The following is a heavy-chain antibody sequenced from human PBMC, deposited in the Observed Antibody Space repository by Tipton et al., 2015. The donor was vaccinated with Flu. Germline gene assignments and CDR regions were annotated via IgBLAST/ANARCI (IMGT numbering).Heavy chain of an antibody. J-gene: IGHJ4*02. CDR3: ARDNYWSVDY. CDR2: IDIDGRT. D-gene: IGHD3-3*01. Sequence: QLVQSGGGFVQPGGSVRLSCAASGFRLSIGHMHWVRQAPGEGLVWIARIDIDGRTHYANSVKGRFTISRDDDKDMAYLQMNGLRGEDTAVYYCARDNYWSVDYWGQGSLVSVSS. V-gene: IGHV3-74*01. CDR1: GFRLSIGH.